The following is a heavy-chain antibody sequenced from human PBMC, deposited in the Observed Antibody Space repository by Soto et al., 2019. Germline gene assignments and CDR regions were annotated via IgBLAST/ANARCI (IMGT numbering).Heavy chain of an antibody. CDR2: IYYSGST. CDR3: ARRGYCTNGVCYYGMDV. D-gene: IGHD2-8*01. V-gene: IGHV4-59*07. J-gene: IGHJ6*02. CDR1: GGSISSYY. Sequence: SDTLSLTCTVSGGSISSYYWSWLRQPPGKGLEWIGYIYYSGSTNYNPSLKSRVTISVDTSKNQFSLKLSSVTAADTAVYYCARRGYCTNGVCYYGMDVWGQGTTVTVS.